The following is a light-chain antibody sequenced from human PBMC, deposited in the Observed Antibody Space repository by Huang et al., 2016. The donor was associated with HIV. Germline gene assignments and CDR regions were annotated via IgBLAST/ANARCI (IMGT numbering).Light chain of an antibody. CDR1: QNVRSN. CDR3: QQYDNWPPGLT. V-gene: IGKV3D-15*01. CDR2: DTS. J-gene: IGKJ4*01. Sequence: EIVMTQSPATLSVSPGGGATLSCRASQNVRSNLAWYQQTPGQDPRLLIYDTSTRASGVPARVIGSGSGTEFTLTISGLQSEDFAVYYCQQYDNWPPGLTFGGGTKVEI.